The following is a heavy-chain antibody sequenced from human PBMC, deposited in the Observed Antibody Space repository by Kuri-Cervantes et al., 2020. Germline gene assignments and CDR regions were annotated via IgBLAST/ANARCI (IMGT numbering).Heavy chain of an antibody. Sequence: GGSLRLSCAASGFTFSIYWMSWVRQAPGKGLEWVAVISYVGSNKYYADSVKGRFTISRDNSKNTLYLQMNSRRAEDTAVYYCARGCSSTSCYALFDYWGQGTLVTVSS. CDR1: GFTFSIYW. J-gene: IGHJ4*02. D-gene: IGHD2-2*01. CDR2: ISYVGSNK. CDR3: ARGCSSTSCYALFDY. V-gene: IGHV3-30*03.